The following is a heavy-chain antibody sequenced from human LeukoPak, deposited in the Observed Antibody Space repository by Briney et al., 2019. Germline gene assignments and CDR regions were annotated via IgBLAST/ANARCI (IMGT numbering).Heavy chain of an antibody. CDR3: VRDGGTAAAGTHHFDC. J-gene: IGHJ4*02. V-gene: IGHV3-21*05. CDR2: ITSSSAER. D-gene: IGHD6-13*01. Sequence: GGSLRLSCAASGFTFTAYSMNWVRQAPGRGLEGVSHITSSSAERYYTHSVKGRFTISRDNAKNSLYLQMNSLRAEDTAVYYCVRDGGTAAAGTHHFDCWGRGILVTVSS. CDR1: GFTFTAYS.